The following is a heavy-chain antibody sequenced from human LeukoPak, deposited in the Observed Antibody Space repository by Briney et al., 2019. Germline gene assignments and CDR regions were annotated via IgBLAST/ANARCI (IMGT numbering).Heavy chain of an antibody. CDR2: ISSSSSYI. D-gene: IGHD3-22*01. J-gene: IGHJ3*02. CDR1: VFTFSSYS. CDR3: ARDRARTYYYDSSGYSNAFDI. Sequence: GGSLRLSCADSVFTFSSYSMNWVRQAPGKGLEWVSSISSSSSYIYYADSVKGRFTISRDNAKNTLYLQMNSLRAEDTAVYYCARDRARTYYYDSSGYSNAFDIWGQGTMVTVSS. V-gene: IGHV3-21*01.